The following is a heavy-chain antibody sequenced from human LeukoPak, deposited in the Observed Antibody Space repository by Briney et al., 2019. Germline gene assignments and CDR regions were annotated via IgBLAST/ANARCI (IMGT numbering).Heavy chain of an antibody. J-gene: IGHJ4*02. Sequence: AGGSLRLSCAASGFTFSTYNMNWVSQAPGKGLEWVSHITSSSTNIYYADSVKGRFTISRDNAKNALSLQMNSLRDEDTAVYYCATSGNYYLKYWGQGTLVTVSS. D-gene: IGHD1-26*01. V-gene: IGHV3-48*02. CDR3: ATSGNYYLKY. CDR1: GFTFSTYN. CDR2: ITSSSTNI.